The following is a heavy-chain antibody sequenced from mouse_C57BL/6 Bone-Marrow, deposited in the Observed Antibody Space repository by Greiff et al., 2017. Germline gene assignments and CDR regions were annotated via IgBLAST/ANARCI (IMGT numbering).Heavy chain of an antibody. CDR3: ARGGYYAMDY. Sequence: VQLQQPGAELVMPGASVKLSCKASGYTFTSYWMHWVKQRPGQGLEWIGEIDPSDSYTNYNQKFKGQSTLTVDKSSSTAYMQLSSLTSEDSAVYYCARGGYYAMDYWGQGTSVTVSS. CDR1: GYTFTSYW. J-gene: IGHJ4*01. CDR2: IDPSDSYT. V-gene: IGHV1-69*01.